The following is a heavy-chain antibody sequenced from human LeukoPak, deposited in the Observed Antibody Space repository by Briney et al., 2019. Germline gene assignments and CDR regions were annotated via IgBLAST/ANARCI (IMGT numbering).Heavy chain of an antibody. V-gene: IGHV1-69*05. Sequence: ASVKVSCKASGGTFTSYAISWVRQAPGQGLEWMGGIIPIFGTANYAQKFQGRVTITTDESTSTAYMELSSLRSEDTAVYYCAREEAAKVGPYFDYWGQGTLVTVSS. CDR1: GGTFTSYA. D-gene: IGHD6-25*01. CDR2: IIPIFGTA. CDR3: AREEAAKVGPYFDY. J-gene: IGHJ4*02.